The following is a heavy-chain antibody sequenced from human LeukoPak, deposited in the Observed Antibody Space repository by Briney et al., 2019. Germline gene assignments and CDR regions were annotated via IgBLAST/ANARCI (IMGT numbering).Heavy chain of an antibody. CDR1: GCGFTSYC. D-gene: IGHD6-13*01. J-gene: IGHJ5*02. CDR2: IYTGDSGT. Sequence: GGGLQISCHGSGCGFTSYCIGWGGRMPGKGGGGRGIIYTGDSGTRYSPSFQGQVTISADNSISTAYLQLSSLKASDTAMYYCARGVSPSYLNWFDHWGQGTLVTVSS. CDR3: ARGVSPSYLNWFDH. V-gene: IGHV5-51*01.